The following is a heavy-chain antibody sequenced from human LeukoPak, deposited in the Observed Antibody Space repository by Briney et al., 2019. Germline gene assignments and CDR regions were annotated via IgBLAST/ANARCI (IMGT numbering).Heavy chain of an antibody. Sequence: PSETLSLTCTVSGGSISSYYWSWIRQPPGKGLEWIGYIYYSGSTNYNPSLKSRVTISVDTSKNQFSLKLSSVTAADTAVYYCARDRYYMDVWGQGTTVTVSS. CDR1: GGSISSYY. V-gene: IGHV4-59*01. CDR2: IYYSGST. CDR3: ARDRYYMDV. J-gene: IGHJ6*03.